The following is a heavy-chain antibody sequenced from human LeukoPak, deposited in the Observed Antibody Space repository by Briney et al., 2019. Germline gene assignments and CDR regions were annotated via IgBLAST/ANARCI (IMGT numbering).Heavy chain of an antibody. CDR3: AKDVPPTYYYDSSGLGIDDY. Sequence: GGSLRLSCTASGFTFRSYAMSWVRQAPGKGLEWVAFIRYDGSNKYYADSVKGRFTISRDNSKNTLYLQMNSLRAEDTAVYYCAKDVPPTYYYDSSGLGIDDYWGQGTLVTVSS. CDR1: GFTFRSYA. V-gene: IGHV3-30*02. D-gene: IGHD3-22*01. J-gene: IGHJ4*02. CDR2: IRYDGSNK.